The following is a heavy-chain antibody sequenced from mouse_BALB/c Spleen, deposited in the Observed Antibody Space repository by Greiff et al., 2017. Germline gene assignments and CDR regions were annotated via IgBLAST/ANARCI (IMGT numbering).Heavy chain of an antibody. CDR3: ARYWDYVDY. Sequence: EVQVVESGPSLVKPSQTLFLTCSVSGDSIHSVYWNWIRKFPGNKLEYIAYISYSGSTYYNPSLKRRISITRDTSKNQYYLQLNSVTTEDTATYYCARYWDYVDYWGQGTTLTVSS. J-gene: IGHJ2*01. D-gene: IGHD4-1*01. V-gene: IGHV3-8*02. CDR2: ISYSGST. CDR1: GDSIHSVY.